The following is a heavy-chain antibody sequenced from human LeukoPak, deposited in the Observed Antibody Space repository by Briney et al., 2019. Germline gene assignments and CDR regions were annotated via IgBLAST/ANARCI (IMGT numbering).Heavy chain of an antibody. J-gene: IGHJ4*02. CDR2: IYYSGST. CDR1: GGSISSGDYY. V-gene: IGHV4-30-4*01. CDR3: ARVLKYYDSSGYYSYYFDY. D-gene: IGHD3-22*01. Sequence: SQTLSLTCTVSGGSISSGDYYWSWIRQPPGKGLEWIGYIYYSGSTYYNPSLKSRVTISVDTSKNQFSLKLSSVTAADTAVYYCARVLKYYDSSGYYSYYFDYWGQGTLVTVSS.